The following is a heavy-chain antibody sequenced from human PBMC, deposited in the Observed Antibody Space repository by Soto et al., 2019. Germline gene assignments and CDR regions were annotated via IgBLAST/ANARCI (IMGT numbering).Heavy chain of an antibody. Sequence: SQPLRVRWTVAEGSSGDHDGRWIRQPPGKGLEWIGYIYYSGSTNYNPSLKSRVTISVDTSKNQFSLKLSSVTAADTAVYYCARHGKIGETIDYWGQGTLVTVSS. V-gene: IGHV4-59*08. D-gene: IGHD3-16*01. CDR1: EGSSGDHD. CDR2: IYYSGST. CDR3: ARHGKIGETIDY. J-gene: IGHJ4*02.